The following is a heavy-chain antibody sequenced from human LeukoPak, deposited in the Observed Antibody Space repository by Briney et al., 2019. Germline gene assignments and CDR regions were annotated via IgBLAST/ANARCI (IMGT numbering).Heavy chain of an antibody. Sequence: SETLSLTCTVSGGSNSSYYWTWIRQPAGKGLEWIGRIYTTGSTNYNPSLNSRVTMSVDTSKNQFSLKLSSVTAADTAVYYCARAGRIAVAGSWGQGTLVTVSS. V-gene: IGHV4-4*07. CDR2: IYTTGST. J-gene: IGHJ4*02. CDR1: GGSNSSYY. CDR3: ARAGRIAVAGS. D-gene: IGHD6-19*01.